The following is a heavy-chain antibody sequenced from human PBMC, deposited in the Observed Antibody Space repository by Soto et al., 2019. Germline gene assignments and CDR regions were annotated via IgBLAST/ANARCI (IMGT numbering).Heavy chain of an antibody. Sequence: SETLSLTCTVSGGSISSYYWSWIRQPPGKRLEWIGYIYYSGSTNYNPSLKSRVTISVDTSKNQFSLKLSSVTAADTAVYYCARIRGDLTYYDFWSGFGFDYWGQGTLVTVSS. CDR2: IYYSGST. V-gene: IGHV4-59*01. CDR3: ARIRGDLTYYDFWSGFGFDY. D-gene: IGHD3-3*01. J-gene: IGHJ4*02. CDR1: GGSISSYY.